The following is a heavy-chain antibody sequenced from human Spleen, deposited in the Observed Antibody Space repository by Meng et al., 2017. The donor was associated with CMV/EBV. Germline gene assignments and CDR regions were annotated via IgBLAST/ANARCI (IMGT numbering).Heavy chain of an antibody. CDR1: GFNFDASR. CDR3: ATRKGMGYTND. Sequence: SCAASGFNFDASRLASVRQAPAPRLALVALLTPVPPSLSYPPSFPPRFTISRDNAKNSLFLQMNSLRDEDTAVYFCATRKGMGYTNDWGQGTLVTVSS. J-gene: IGHJ4*02. D-gene: IGHD5-12*01. V-gene: IGHV3-21*01. CDR2: LTPVPPSL.